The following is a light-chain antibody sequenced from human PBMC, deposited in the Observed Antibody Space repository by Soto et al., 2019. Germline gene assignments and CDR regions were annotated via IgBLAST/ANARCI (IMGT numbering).Light chain of an antibody. V-gene: IGLV7-46*01. Sequence: QTVVTQEPSLIVSPGGTVTLTCGSSTGTVTGGHYPYWFQQKPGQAPRTLIYDTNNKLSWTPARSSGSLLGGKAALTLSGAQPDDEADYYCLLSYSGARVFGGGTQLTVL. CDR1: TGTVTGGHY. J-gene: IGLJ3*02. CDR3: LLSYSGARV. CDR2: DTN.